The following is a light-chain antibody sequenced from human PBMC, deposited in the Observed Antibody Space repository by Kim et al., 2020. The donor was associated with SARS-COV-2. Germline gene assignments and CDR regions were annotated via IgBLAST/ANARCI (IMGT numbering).Light chain of an antibody. CDR2: GAS. J-gene: IGKJ1*01. CDR1: QSVSSSS. V-gene: IGKV3-20*01. CDR3: QHYSSSPPWT. Sequence: PGERATPSCRASQSVSSSSLAWYQQKPGQAPRLLIYGASSRATGIPDRFSGSGSGTDFTLAISRLEPEDFAVYYCQHYSSSPPWTFGQGTKVDIK.